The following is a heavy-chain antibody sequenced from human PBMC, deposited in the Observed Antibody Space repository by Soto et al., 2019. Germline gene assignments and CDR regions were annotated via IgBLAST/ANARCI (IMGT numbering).Heavy chain of an antibody. J-gene: IGHJ6*02. Sequence: LSLTCGVSGGSISSPKWWTWVSQSPGKGLEWIGEISQSGATNYNPSLKSRVTISLDKSKNQFSLNLSSVTAADTAVYFCASRRIRSTSGGMDVWGQGTTVTVSS. CDR1: GGSISSPKW. CDR2: ISQSGAT. V-gene: IGHV4-4*01. CDR3: ASRRIRSTSGGMDV. D-gene: IGHD1-26*01.